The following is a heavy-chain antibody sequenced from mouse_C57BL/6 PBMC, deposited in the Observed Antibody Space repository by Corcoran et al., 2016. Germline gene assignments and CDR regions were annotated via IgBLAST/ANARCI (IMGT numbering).Heavy chain of an antibody. CDR2: IYPGSGNT. J-gene: IGHJ3*01. CDR3: ARRGDYPCAY. Sequence: QVQLQQSGPELVKPGASVKISCKASGYSFTSYYIHWVKQRPGQGLEWIGWIYPGSGNTKYNEKFKGKATLTADTSSSTAYMQLSSLTSEDSAVYYCARRGDYPCAYWGQGTLVTVSA. V-gene: IGHV1-66*01. D-gene: IGHD2-4*01. CDR1: GYSFTSYY.